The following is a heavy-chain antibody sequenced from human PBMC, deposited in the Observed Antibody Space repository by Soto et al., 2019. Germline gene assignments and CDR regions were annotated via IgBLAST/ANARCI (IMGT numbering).Heavy chain of an antibody. CDR2: IYHTGTT. CDR1: GDSISSVNW. J-gene: IGHJ5*02. V-gene: IGHV4-4*02. CDR3: ATLSGYFTISPFDP. D-gene: IGHD2-8*01. Sequence: QVQLQESGPGLVEPSGTLSLTCGVSGDSISSVNWWSWVRQSPGKGLEWIGEIYHTGTTNYNPSLKSRLTLSVDKSKNQVFLNLTSVSAADTAVYYCATLSGYFTISPFDPRGQGILVTVSS.